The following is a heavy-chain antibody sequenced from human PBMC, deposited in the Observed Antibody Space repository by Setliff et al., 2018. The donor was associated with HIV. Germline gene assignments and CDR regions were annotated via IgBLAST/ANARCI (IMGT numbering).Heavy chain of an antibody. CDR1: GYTFTSYG. Sequence: GASVKVSCKASGYTFTSYGISWVRQAPGQGLEWMGWISGYNGNTNYAQKLQGRVTMTTDTSTSTAYMELSRLRSDDTAVYYCASKVHCTNGVCLDAFDIWGQGTMVTVSS. CDR2: ISGYNGNT. V-gene: IGHV1-18*01. D-gene: IGHD2-8*01. J-gene: IGHJ3*02. CDR3: ASKVHCTNGVCLDAFDI.